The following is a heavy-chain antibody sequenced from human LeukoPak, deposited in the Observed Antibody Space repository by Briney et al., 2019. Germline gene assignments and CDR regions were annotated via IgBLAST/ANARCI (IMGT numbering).Heavy chain of an antibody. V-gene: IGHV4-4*07. CDR2: IYTSGST. Sequence: SETLSLTCTVSGGSISSYYWSWIRQPAGKGLEWIGRIYTSGSTNYNPSLKSRATMSVDTSKNQFSLKLSSVTAADTAVYYCARDRAAGMEGRDWFDPWGQGTLVTVSS. D-gene: IGHD6-13*01. CDR3: ARDRAAGMEGRDWFDP. J-gene: IGHJ5*02. CDR1: GGSISSYY.